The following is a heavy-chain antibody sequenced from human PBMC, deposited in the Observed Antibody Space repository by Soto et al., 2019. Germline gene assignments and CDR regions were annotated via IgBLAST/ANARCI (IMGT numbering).Heavy chain of an antibody. CDR1: GFTFSSYA. CDR2: ISGSGVST. CDR3: AKYLDYYGSGTPDY. D-gene: IGHD3-10*01. J-gene: IGHJ4*02. V-gene: IGHV3-23*01. Sequence: GGSLRLSCAASGFTFSSYAMSWVRQAPGKGLEWVSAISGSGVSTYYADPVKGRFTISRDNSKNTLYLQMNSLRAEDTAVYYCAKYLDYYGSGTPDYWGQGTLVTVSS.